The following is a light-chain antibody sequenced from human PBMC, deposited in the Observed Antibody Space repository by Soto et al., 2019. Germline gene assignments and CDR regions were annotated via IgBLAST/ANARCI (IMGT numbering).Light chain of an antibody. CDR2: DAS. V-gene: IGKV1-5*01. CDR1: QSINIW. J-gene: IGKJ1*01. CDR3: QQYNSYRT. Sequence: DIQMTQSPSTLSASVGDRVTITCRARQSINIWLAWYQQKPGKAPKLLIYDASILESGVPSRFSGSGSGTEFTLTISSLQPDDFATYSCQQYNSYRTFGQGTKVDIK.